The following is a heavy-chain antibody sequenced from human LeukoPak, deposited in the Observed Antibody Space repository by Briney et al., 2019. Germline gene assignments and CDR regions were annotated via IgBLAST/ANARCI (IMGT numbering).Heavy chain of an antibody. CDR3: ARDPGVVAFHYFDF. CDR2: IGDLGSST. CDR1: GFTFSSHA. Sequence: GGSLRLSCAASGFTFSSHAMAWVRQAPGKGLEWVSAIGDLGSSTYYGDSVKGRFTISRDNSKNTVYLQMDSLRVEDTAVYYCARDPGVVAFHYFDFWGQGTLITVSS. J-gene: IGHJ4*02. D-gene: IGHD3-3*01. V-gene: IGHV3-23*01.